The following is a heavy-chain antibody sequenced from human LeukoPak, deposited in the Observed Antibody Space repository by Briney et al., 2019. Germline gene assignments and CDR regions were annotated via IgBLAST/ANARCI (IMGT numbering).Heavy chain of an antibody. CDR1: GYTFTGSF. V-gene: IGHV1-2*02. CDR3: ARADPVGY. CDR2: INSNTGDT. Sequence: ASVKVSRKASGYTFTGSFMHWVRQAPGQGLEWMGWINSNTGDTKFAQKFQGRVTMTRDTSISTAYMELSRLRSDDTAVYYCARADPVGYWGQGTQVTVSS. J-gene: IGHJ4*02.